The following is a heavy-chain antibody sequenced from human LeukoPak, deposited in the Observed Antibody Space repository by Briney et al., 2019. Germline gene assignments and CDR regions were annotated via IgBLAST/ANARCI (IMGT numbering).Heavy chain of an antibody. CDR2: IWSDGSNK. D-gene: IGHD2-2*01. V-gene: IGHV3-30*18. CDR1: GFTFGSYE. CDR3: AKDRATSWAIDY. Sequence: GRSLRLSCAASGFTFGSYEMNWVRQAPGKGLEWAALIWSDGSNKYYADSVKGRFTISRDNSKNTLYLQMNSLRAEDTAVYYCAKDRATSWAIDYWGQGTLVTVSS. J-gene: IGHJ4*02.